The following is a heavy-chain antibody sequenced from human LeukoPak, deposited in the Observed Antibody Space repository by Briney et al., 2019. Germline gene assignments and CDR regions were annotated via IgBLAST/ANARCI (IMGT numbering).Heavy chain of an antibody. CDR1: GFTFSSYA. J-gene: IGHJ4*02. Sequence: GGSLRLSCAASGFTFSSYAMHWVRQAPGKGLEWVAVISYDGSNKYYADSVKGRFTISRDNSKNTLYLQMNSLRAEDTAVYYCARDGGYDFHYFDYWGQGTLVTVSS. D-gene: IGHD5-12*01. CDR3: ARDGGYDFHYFDY. CDR2: ISYDGSNK. V-gene: IGHV3-30-3*01.